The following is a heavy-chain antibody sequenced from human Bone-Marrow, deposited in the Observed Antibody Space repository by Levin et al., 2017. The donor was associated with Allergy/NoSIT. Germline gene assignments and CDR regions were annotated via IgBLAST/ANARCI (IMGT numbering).Heavy chain of an antibody. J-gene: IGHJ5*02. CDR1: GFTFSTYA. Sequence: GGSLRLSCAASGFTFSTYAMSWVRQAPGKGLEWVSGITGGGDSTYYTDSVKGRFTISRDNSKNTLYLQMNSLRAEDTAVYYCAKDGTSTRFNWFDPWGQGTQVTVSS. CDR3: AKDGTSTRFNWFDP. D-gene: IGHD2-2*01. V-gene: IGHV3-23*01. CDR2: ITGGGDST.